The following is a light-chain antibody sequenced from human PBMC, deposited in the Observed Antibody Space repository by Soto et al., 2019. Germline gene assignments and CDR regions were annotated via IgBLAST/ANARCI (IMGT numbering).Light chain of an antibody. V-gene: IGKV2D-29*01. Sequence: DVVLTQTPLSLSVTPGQPASISCKSSQSLLHTDGKTYLYWYQQRPGQPPQVLIYGVSNRFSGVXDXXTGSGSGTDFTLKISRVEAEDVGVYYCMQGIKLPRTFGQGTRVEIK. CDR3: MQGIKLPRT. CDR2: GVS. CDR1: QSLLHTDGKTY. J-gene: IGKJ1*01.